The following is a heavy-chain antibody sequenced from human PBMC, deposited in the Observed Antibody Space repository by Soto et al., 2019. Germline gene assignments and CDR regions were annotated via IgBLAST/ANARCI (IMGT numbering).Heavy chain of an antibody. CDR2: ISPASTYI. Sequence: LRLSCAASGLNFEKCSMNWVRQPPGKGPEWLASISPASTYIRYADSVKGRFTISRDNARNSLSLQMMSLRADDTAMYYCAADTGDIEVVPATTWGQGTLVTVSS. V-gene: IGHV3-21*04. D-gene: IGHD2-15*01. CDR1: GLNFEKCS. J-gene: IGHJ4*02. CDR3: AADTGDIEVVPATT.